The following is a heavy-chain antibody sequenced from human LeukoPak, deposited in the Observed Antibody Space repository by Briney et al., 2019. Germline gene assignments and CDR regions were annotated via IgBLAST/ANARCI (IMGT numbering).Heavy chain of an antibody. V-gene: IGHV3-74*01. J-gene: IGHJ3*02. CDR3: ARVQGHPPNGLDI. D-gene: IGHD2-8*01. Sequence: WVSRINSDGSSTSYADSVKGRFTISRDNAKNTLYLQMNSLRAEDTAVYYCARVQGHPPNGLDIWGQGTMVTVSS. CDR2: INSDGSST.